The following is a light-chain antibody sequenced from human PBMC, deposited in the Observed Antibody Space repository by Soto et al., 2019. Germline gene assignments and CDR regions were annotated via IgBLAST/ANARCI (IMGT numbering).Light chain of an antibody. CDR1: SSDVGGYNY. CDR3: SSYTSSSTLE. J-gene: IGLJ2*01. Sequence: QFALTQPASVYGSPGQSITISCTGTSSDVGGYNYVSWYQQDPGKAPKLMIYEVSNRPSGVSNRFSGSKSGNTASLTISGLQAEDEADYYCSSYTSSSTLEFGGGTQLTVL. V-gene: IGLV2-14*01. CDR2: EVS.